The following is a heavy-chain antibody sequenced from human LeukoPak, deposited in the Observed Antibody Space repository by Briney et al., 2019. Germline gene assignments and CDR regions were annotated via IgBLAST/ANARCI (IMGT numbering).Heavy chain of an antibody. J-gene: IGHJ4*02. CDR2: IRWNSVSI. Sequence: GRSLRLSRAAWGSTFDAFAMPWVRHAPGKGLEWVSGIRWNSVSIGYADSVKCRFTISRDNAKNSLYLQMNSLRAEDTALYYCAKDIGWDSSGGYYFYYWGQGTLVTVSS. CDR1: GSTFDAFA. CDR3: AKDIGWDSSGGYYFYY. D-gene: IGHD3-22*01. V-gene: IGHV3-9*01.